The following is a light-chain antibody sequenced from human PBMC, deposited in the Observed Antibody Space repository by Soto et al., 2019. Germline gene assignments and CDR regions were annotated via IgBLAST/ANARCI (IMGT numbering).Light chain of an antibody. CDR1: SSDVGNYNY. V-gene: IGLV2-8*01. Sequence: QSVLTQPPSASGSPGQSVTISCTGTSSDVGNYNYVSWYQQHPGKAPKLMIYEVTKRPSGVPDPFSGSKSGSTASLTVSGLQGEYEADYYCSSYAGSNNYVFGTGTKLTVL. CDR2: EVT. J-gene: IGLJ1*01. CDR3: SSYAGSNNYV.